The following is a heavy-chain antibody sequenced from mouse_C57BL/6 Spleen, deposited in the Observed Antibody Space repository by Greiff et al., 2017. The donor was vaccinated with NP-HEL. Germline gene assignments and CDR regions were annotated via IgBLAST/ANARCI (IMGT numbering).Heavy chain of an antibody. V-gene: IGHV1-55*01. CDR2: IYPGSGST. J-gene: IGHJ1*03. Sequence: QVQLQQPGAELVKPGASVKLSCTASGYTFTSYWITWVKQRPGQGLEWIGDIYPGSGSTNYNEKFKSKATLTVDTSSSTAYMQLSSLTSEDSAVYYCARGGEYDDWYFEVWGTGTTVTVSS. CDR3: ARGGEYDDWYFEV. D-gene: IGHD2-4*01. CDR1: GYTFTSYW.